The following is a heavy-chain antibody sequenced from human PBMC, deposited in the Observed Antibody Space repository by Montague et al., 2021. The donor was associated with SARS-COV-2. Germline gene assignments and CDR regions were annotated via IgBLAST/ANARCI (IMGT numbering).Heavy chain of an antibody. Sequence: SETLSLTCSVFGSSLRGYFWSWVRQPPGQRLEWIGYILYNGTATYSPALRSRLTMSVDMSRNQFSLELRSVTVTDTAYYYCTRGNGWYQPWGRGTLVTVSS. CDR1: GSSLRGYF. CDR3: TRGNGWYQP. J-gene: IGHJ5*02. D-gene: IGHD2-8*01. CDR2: ILYNGTA. V-gene: IGHV4-59*13.